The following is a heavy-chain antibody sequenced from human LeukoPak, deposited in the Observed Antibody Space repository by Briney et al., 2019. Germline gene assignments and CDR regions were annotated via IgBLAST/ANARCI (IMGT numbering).Heavy chain of an antibody. CDR2: INPNSGGT. CDR1: GYTFTGYY. V-gene: IGHV1-2*02. J-gene: IGHJ5*02. CDR3: AREKKVILTGYYTGWFDP. D-gene: IGHD3-9*01. Sequence: GASVKVSCKASGYTFTGYYMHWVRQAPGQGLEWMGWINPNSGGTNYAQKFQGRVTMTRDTSISTAYMELSRLRSDDTAVYYCAREKKVILTGYYTGWFDPWGQGTLVTVSS.